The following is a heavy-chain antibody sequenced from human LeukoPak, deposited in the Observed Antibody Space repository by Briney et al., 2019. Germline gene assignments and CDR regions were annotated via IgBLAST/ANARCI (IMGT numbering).Heavy chain of an antibody. J-gene: IGHJ4*02. CDR3: AREENYYDSSGYYYYFGY. CDR2: IWYDGSNK. Sequence: GRSLRLSCAASGFTFSSYGMHWVRQAPGKGPEWVAVIWYDGSNKYYADSVKGRFTISRDNSKNTLYLQMNSLRAEDTAVYYCAREENYYDSSGYYYYFGYWGQATLVTVYS. CDR1: GFTFSSYG. D-gene: IGHD3-22*01. V-gene: IGHV3-33*01.